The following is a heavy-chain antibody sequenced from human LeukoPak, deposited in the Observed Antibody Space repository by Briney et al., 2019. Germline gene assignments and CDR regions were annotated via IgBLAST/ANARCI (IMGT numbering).Heavy chain of an antibody. Sequence: GGSLRLSCAASGFTVSNNYMTWVRQAPGKGLEWVSIIFAGVGTYYADSVKGRFTISRDNSTNTLYLRMSSLRVEDTAVYYCVKDRWADYYGSGTYFDSWGQGTLVTVSS. V-gene: IGHV3-53*05. J-gene: IGHJ4*02. D-gene: IGHD3-10*01. CDR3: VKDRWADYYGSGTYFDS. CDR2: IFAGVGT. CDR1: GFTVSNNY.